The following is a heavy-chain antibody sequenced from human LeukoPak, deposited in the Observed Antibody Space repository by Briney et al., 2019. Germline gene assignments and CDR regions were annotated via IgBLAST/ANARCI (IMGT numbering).Heavy chain of an antibody. J-gene: IGHJ3*02. CDR1: GYSISSGYY. CDR2: IYHSGST. Sequence: PSETLSLTCTVSGYSISSGYYWGWIRQPPGKELEWIGSIYHSGSTYYNPSLKSRVTISVDTSNNQFSLKLSSVTAADTAVYYCARATVTNDAFDISGQRTMVTASP. CDR3: ARATVTNDAFDI. D-gene: IGHD4-17*01. V-gene: IGHV4-38-2*02.